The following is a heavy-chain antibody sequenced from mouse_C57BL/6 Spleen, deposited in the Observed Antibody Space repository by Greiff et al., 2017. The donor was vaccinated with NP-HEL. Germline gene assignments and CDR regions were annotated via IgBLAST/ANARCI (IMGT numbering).Heavy chain of an antibody. V-gene: IGHV1-15*01. CDR1: GYTFTDYE. J-gene: IGHJ2*01. D-gene: IGHD2-3*01. CDR2: IDPETGGT. Sequence: VQLVESGAELVRPGASVTLSCKASGYTFTDYEMHWVKQTPVHGLEWIGAIDPETGGTAYNQKFKGKAILTADKSSSTAYMELRSLTSEDSAVYYCTRRNDGYYFDYWGQGTTLTVSS. CDR3: TRRNDGYYFDY.